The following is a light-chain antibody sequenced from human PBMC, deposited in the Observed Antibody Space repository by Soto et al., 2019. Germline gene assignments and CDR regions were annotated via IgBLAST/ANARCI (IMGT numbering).Light chain of an antibody. CDR1: QTISSW. CDR3: QQYYNYSEA. CDR2: DAS. V-gene: IGKV1-5*01. Sequence: DIPITQSPSTLPASVGDRVTITFRASQTISSWLAWYQQQPGKAPDLLIDDASRLAGAVPSKVSGXDSGTEFTLTIRSLQPDDFATCFCQQYYNYSEAFRQGNKVDIK. J-gene: IGKJ1*01.